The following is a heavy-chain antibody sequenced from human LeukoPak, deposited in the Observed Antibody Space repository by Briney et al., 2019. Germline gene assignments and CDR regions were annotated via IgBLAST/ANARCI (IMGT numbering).Heavy chain of an antibody. CDR3: ARSRGAFLGPDY. V-gene: IGHV4-59*01. CDR1: GGSISSYY. Sequence: SETLSLTCTVSGGSISSYYWSWIRQPPGKGLEWIGYIYYSGSTNYNPSLKSRVTISVDTSKNQFSLKLSSVTAADTAVYYCARSRGAFLGPDYWGQGTLVTVSS. D-gene: IGHD3-3*02. CDR2: IYYSGST. J-gene: IGHJ4*02.